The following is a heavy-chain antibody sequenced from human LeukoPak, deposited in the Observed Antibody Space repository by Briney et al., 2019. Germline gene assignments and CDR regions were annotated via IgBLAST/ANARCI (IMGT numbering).Heavy chain of an antibody. CDR2: IIPILGIA. CDR1: GGTFSSYT. J-gene: IGHJ3*02. V-gene: IGHV1-69*02. CDR3: ARALMIVGAFDI. Sequence: SVKVSCKAFGGTFSSYTISWVRQAPGQGLEWMGRIIPILGIANYAQKFQGRVTITADKSTSTAYMELSSLGSEDTAVYYCARALMIVGAFDIWGQGTMVTVSS. D-gene: IGHD3-22*01.